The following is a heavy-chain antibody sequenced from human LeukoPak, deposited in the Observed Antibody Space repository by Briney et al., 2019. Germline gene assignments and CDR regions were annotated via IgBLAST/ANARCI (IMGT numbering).Heavy chain of an antibody. Sequence: SETLSLTCTVSGGSISSSSYYWGWIRQPPGKGLEWIGSIYYSGSTYYNPSLKSRVTISVDTSKNQFSLKLSSVTAADTAVYYWARDPSRGWPVNDAFDIWGQGTMVTVSS. J-gene: IGHJ3*02. CDR3: ARDPSRGWPVNDAFDI. V-gene: IGHV4-39*07. CDR1: GGSISSSSYY. D-gene: IGHD6-19*01. CDR2: IYYSGST.